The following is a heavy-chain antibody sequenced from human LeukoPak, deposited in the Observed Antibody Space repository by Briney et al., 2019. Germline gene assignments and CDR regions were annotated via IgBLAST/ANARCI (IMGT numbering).Heavy chain of an antibody. V-gene: IGHV3-11*01. Sequence: PGGSLRLSCAASGFTFSDYYMTWLRQAPGKGLEWVSYISSSGSTIYYADSVKGRFTISRDNAKNSLYLQMNSLRAEDTAVYYCARDGQWVVRGVIDYWGQGTLVTVSS. CDR2: ISSSGSTI. CDR3: ARDGQWVVRGVIDY. J-gene: IGHJ4*02. D-gene: IGHD3-10*01. CDR1: GFTFSDYY.